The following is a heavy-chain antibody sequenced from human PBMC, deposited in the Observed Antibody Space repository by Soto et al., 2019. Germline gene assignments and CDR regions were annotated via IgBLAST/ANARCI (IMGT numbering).Heavy chain of an antibody. J-gene: IGHJ2*01. D-gene: IGHD2-15*01. Sequence: QVQLVQSGAEVKKPGSSVKVSCKASGGTFSSYTISWVRQAPGQGLEWMGRIIPILGIANYAQKFQGRVTITADKSTSTAYMELGSLRSEDTAVYYCARTSGTVVAATSSYWYFDLWGRGTLVTVSS. CDR2: IIPILGIA. CDR3: ARTSGTVVAATSSYWYFDL. V-gene: IGHV1-69*02. CDR1: GGTFSSYT.